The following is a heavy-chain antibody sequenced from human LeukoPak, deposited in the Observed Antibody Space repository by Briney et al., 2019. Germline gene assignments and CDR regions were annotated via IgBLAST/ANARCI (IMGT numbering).Heavy chain of an antibody. V-gene: IGHV3-20*04. D-gene: IGHD2-15*01. CDR1: GFTFDDYG. CDR2: INWNGGST. Sequence: GGSLRLSCAASGFTFDDYGMSWVRQAPGKGLEWVSGINWNGGSTGYADSVKGRFTISRDNAKNSLYLQMNSLRAEDTALYYCAKDRGGGSQLGDAFDVWGQGTMVSVSS. CDR3: AKDRGGGSQLGDAFDV. J-gene: IGHJ3*01.